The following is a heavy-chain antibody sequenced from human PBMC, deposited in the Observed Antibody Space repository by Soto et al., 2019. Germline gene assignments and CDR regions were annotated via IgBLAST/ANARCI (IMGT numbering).Heavy chain of an antibody. V-gene: IGHV3-30*18. Sequence: QVQLVESGGGVVQPGRSLRLSCAASGFTFSSYGMHWVRQAPGKGLEWVAVISYDGSNKYYADSVKGRFTISRDNSKNTLYLQMNSLRAEDTAVYYCAKEWELLVPRYYGMDVWGQGTTVTVSS. D-gene: IGHD1-26*01. CDR3: AKEWELLVPRYYGMDV. CDR2: ISYDGSNK. J-gene: IGHJ6*02. CDR1: GFTFSSYG.